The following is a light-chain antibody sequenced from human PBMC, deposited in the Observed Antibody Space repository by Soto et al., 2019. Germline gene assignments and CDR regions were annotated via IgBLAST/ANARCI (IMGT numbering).Light chain of an antibody. Sequence: QSVLTQPPSVSGAPGQRVTISCTGGSSNIGAGYDVHWYQQLPGTAPKLLIYGNSNRPSGVPDRFSGSKSGTSASLAITGLQAEDEADYYCQSYDSSLSGCVFGGGTKLTVL. CDR3: QSYDSSLSGCV. J-gene: IGLJ2*01. CDR1: SSNIGAGYD. CDR2: GNS. V-gene: IGLV1-40*01.